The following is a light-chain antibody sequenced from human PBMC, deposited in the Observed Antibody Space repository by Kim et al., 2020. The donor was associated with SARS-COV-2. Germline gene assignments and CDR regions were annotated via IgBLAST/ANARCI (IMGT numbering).Light chain of an antibody. J-gene: IGKJ1*01. V-gene: IGKV3-20*01. CDR3: QQYGSSPRT. CDR1: RSVSGSY. Sequence: SPGERATHFCRASRSVSGSYLAWYQQKPGQAPRLLIYGASSRAAGLTDRFSGSGSGTDFTLTISRLEAEDFAVYYCQQYGSSPRTFGQGTKVDIK. CDR2: GAS.